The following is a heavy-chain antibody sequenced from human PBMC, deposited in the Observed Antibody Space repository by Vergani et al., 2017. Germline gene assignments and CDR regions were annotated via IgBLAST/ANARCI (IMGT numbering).Heavy chain of an antibody. CDR3: VRVGRDGYNNYRPSYFDY. CDR2: IYHSGST. Sequence: QVQLQESVPGLVKPPGTLSLTCAVSGGSISSSDWWSWVRQPPWKGLGWIGEIYHSGSTNYNPSLKSRVTISVDKSKNQFSLKLSSVTAADTAVYYCVRVGRDGYNNYRPSYFDYWGQGTLVTVSS. J-gene: IGHJ4*02. CDR1: GGSISSSDW. D-gene: IGHD5-24*01. V-gene: IGHV4-4*03.